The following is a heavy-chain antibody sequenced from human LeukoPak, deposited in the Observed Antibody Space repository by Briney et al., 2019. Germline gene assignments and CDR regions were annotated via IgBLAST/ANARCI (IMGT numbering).Heavy chain of an antibody. CDR2: INSDGSSA. D-gene: IGHD4-17*01. V-gene: IGHV3-74*01. Sequence: GGSLRLSCTASGFNFSSHWMHAVRQPPGKGLAWVSRINSDGSSASYADSVKGRFTISRDNAKNTLYLQMNSLRVDDTAVYYCTRPLGPRNTVTTPAPFDYWGQGTLVTVSS. CDR1: GFNFSSHW. J-gene: IGHJ4*02. CDR3: TRPLGPRNTVTTPAPFDY.